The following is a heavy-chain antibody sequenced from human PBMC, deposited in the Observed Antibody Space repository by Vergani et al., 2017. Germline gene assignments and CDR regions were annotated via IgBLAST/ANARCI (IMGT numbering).Heavy chain of an antibody. Sequence: QVQLQQWGAGLLKPSETLSLTCAVYGGSFSGYYWSWIRQPPGKGLEWIGEINHSGSTNYNPSLKSRVTISADTSKNQFSLKLSSVTAADTAVYYCARTGTTRYYYYMDVWGKGTTVTVSS. CDR3: ARTGTTRYYYYMDV. D-gene: IGHD1-1*01. V-gene: IGHV4-34*01. J-gene: IGHJ6*03. CDR2: INHSGST. CDR1: GGSFSGYY.